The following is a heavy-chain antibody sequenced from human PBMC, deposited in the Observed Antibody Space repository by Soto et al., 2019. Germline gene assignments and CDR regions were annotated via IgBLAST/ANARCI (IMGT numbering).Heavy chain of an antibody. Sequence: GGSLRLSCAASGFTFSSYAMSWVRQAPGKGLEWVSAISGSGGSTYYADSVKGRFTISRDNSKNTLYLQMNSLRAEDTAVYYCATYPPVVAATVDAFDIWGQGTMVTVSS. CDR1: GFTFSSYA. CDR3: ATYPPVVAATVDAFDI. J-gene: IGHJ3*02. V-gene: IGHV3-23*01. CDR2: ISGSGGST. D-gene: IGHD2-15*01.